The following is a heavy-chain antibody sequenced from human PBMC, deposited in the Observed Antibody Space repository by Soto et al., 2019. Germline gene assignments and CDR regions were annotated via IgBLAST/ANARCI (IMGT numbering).Heavy chain of an antibody. Sequence: LTVSCKASGYTFTGYYMHWVRQAPGQGLEWMGWINPNSGGTNYAQKFQGWVTMTRDTSISTAYMELSRLRSDDTAVYYCAREYCSSTSCYNWFDPWGQGTLVTVSS. V-gene: IGHV1-2*04. J-gene: IGHJ5*02. CDR2: INPNSGGT. D-gene: IGHD2-2*01. CDR3: AREYCSSTSCYNWFDP. CDR1: GYTFTGYY.